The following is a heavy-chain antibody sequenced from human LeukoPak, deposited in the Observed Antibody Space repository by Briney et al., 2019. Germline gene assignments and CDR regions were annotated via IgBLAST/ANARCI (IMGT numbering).Heavy chain of an antibody. CDR2: ISGSGGST. D-gene: IGHD6-13*01. V-gene: IGHV3-23*01. J-gene: IGHJ4*02. CDR3: AKDTGYSSSYLPDY. Sequence: GGSLRLSCAASGFTFSSYAMSWVRQAPGKGLEWVSAISGSGGSTYYADSVKGRFTISRDNSKNTLYLQMNSLRAEDTAVYYCAKDTGYSSSYLPDYWGPGTLVTVSS. CDR1: GFTFSSYA.